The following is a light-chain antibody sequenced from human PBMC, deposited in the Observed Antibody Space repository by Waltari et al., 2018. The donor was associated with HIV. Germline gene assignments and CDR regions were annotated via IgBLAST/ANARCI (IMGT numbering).Light chain of an antibody. J-gene: IGKJ2*01. CDR3: QQYGSPSI. Sequence: EIVLTQSPGTLSLFPGERATLSCRASQTVISTYLAWYQQRPGQAPRLLIYAASTRSTDIPVRFSGSGSGTDFTLAVSRLEPEDVAVDDWQQYGSPSIFGQGTKLKIK. CDR1: QTVISTY. V-gene: IGKV3-20*01. CDR2: AAS.